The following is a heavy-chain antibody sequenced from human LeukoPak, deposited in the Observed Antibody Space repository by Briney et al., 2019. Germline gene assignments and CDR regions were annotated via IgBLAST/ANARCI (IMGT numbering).Heavy chain of an antibody. CDR2: FNPIDGAT. CDR3: ARGEGAN. V-gene: IGHV1-2*02. Sequence: GASVTVSCKASGYTFTDNYLQWVRQGPGQVLEWMGRFNPIDGATRYAQKFQGRVAMTGDTSINTAYMELSSLQSDDTAIYYCARGEGANWGQGTLVTVSS. CDR1: GYTFTDNY. J-gene: IGHJ4*02. D-gene: IGHD1-26*01.